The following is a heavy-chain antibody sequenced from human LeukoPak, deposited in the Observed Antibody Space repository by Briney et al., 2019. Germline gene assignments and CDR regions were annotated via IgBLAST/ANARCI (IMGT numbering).Heavy chain of an antibody. CDR3: ARFVGGAPLDSNPDHDAFDI. CDR2: ISYDGSNK. Sequence: GRSLRLSCAASGFTFSSYAMRWVRQAPGKGLEWVAVISYDGSNKYYADSVKGRFTISRDNSKNTLYLQMNSLRAEDTAVYYCARFVGGAPLDSNPDHDAFDIWGQGTMVTVSS. D-gene: IGHD4-4*01. J-gene: IGHJ3*02. V-gene: IGHV3-30-3*01. CDR1: GFTFSSYA.